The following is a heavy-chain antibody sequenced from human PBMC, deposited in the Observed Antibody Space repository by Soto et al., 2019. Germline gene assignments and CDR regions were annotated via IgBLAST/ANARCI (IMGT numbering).Heavy chain of an antibody. CDR1: GGTFSSYA. J-gene: IGHJ4*02. CDR3: AIGQTRYSNYFIPGFDY. CDR2: IIPIFATA. D-gene: IGHD4-4*01. Sequence: SVKVSCKASGGTFSSYAISWVRQAPGEGLEWMGGIIPIFATANYAQKFQGRVTITADESTNTAYMALSSLRSEDTAMYYCAIGQTRYSNYFIPGFDYWGQGTLVTVSS. V-gene: IGHV1-69*13.